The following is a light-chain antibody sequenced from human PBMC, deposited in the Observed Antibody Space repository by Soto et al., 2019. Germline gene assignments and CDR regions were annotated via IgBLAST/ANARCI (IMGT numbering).Light chain of an antibody. V-gene: IGLV2-23*02. CDR3: CSYAGSSTPYV. Sequence: QSVLTQPASVSGSPGQSITISCTGTSSDVGSYNLVSWYQQHPGKAPKLMIYEVSKRPSGVSNRFSGSKSGNTASLTISGLQSEDEADYYCCSYAGSSTPYVVGTGTKAAVL. CDR2: EVS. CDR1: SSDVGSYNL. J-gene: IGLJ1*01.